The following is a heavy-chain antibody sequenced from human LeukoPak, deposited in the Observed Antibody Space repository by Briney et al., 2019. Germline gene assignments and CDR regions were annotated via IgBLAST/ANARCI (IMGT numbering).Heavy chain of an antibody. Sequence: ASVKVSCKASGYTFTSYGISWVRQAPGQGLEWMGWISAYNGNTSYAQKLQGRVTMTTDTSTSTAYMELRSLRSDDTAVYYCARDPTKLIWEHPAGPDPFFDYWGQGTLVTVSS. CDR2: ISAYNGNT. D-gene: IGHD1-26*01. J-gene: IGHJ4*02. V-gene: IGHV1-18*01. CDR1: GYTFTSYG. CDR3: ARDPTKLIWEHPAGPDPFFDY.